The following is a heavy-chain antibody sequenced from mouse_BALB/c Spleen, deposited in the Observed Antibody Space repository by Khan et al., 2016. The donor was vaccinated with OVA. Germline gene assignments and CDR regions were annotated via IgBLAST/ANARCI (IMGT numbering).Heavy chain of an antibody. Sequence: VQLKESGGGLVKPGGSLKLSCEVSGFAFNSYDMSWVRQTPEKRLEWVATISSTGSYTYYPDSVKGRFTISRDTARNTLYLQMSGLRSEDTALYYCTRPSYYGNPWFTYWGQGTLVTVSA. D-gene: IGHD2-10*01. CDR2: ISSTGSYT. CDR3: TRPSYYGNPWFTY. CDR1: GFAFNSYD. J-gene: IGHJ3*01. V-gene: IGHV5-9*02.